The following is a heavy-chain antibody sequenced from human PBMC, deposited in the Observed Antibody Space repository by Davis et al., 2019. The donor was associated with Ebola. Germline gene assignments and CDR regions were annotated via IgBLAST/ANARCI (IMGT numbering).Heavy chain of an antibody. CDR1: GGSISNSDFNY. CDR2: IYYSGST. CDR3: ARRGIPTFYGMDV. D-gene: IGHD2-2*02. V-gene: IGHV4-39*01. Sequence: SETLSLTCTVSGGSISNSDFNYWGWIRQPPGKGLEWIGSIYYSGSTYYNPSLKSRVTISVDTSKNQFSLKLSSVTAADTAVYYCARRGIPTFYGMDVWGQGTTVTVSS. J-gene: IGHJ6*02.